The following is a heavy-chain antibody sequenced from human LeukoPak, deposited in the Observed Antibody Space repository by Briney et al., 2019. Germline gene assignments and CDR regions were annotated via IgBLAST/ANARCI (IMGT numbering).Heavy chain of an antibody. CDR2: IIPIFGTA. CDR1: RGTFSSYA. Sequence: SVKVSCKASRGTFSSYAISWVRQAPGQGLEWMGGIIPIFGTANYAQKFQGRVTITTDESTSTAYMELSSLRSEDTAVYYCARGTIFGVVITSDYYYMDVWGKGTTVTVSS. CDR3: ARGTIFGVVITSDYYYMDV. J-gene: IGHJ6*03. V-gene: IGHV1-69*05. D-gene: IGHD3-3*01.